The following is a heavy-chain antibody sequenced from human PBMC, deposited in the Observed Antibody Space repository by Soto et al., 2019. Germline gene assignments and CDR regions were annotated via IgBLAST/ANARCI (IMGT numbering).Heavy chain of an antibody. CDR3: ARGLSSSGPPSYFDY. CDR2: INHSGST. J-gene: IGHJ4*02. D-gene: IGHD6-13*01. Sequence: SETLSLTCAFYGWSFSGYYWSWIRQPPGKGLEWIGEINHSGSTNYNPSLKSRVTISVDTSKNQFSLKLSSVTAADTAVYYCARGLSSSGPPSYFDYWGQGTLVTVSS. V-gene: IGHV4-34*01. CDR1: GWSFSGYY.